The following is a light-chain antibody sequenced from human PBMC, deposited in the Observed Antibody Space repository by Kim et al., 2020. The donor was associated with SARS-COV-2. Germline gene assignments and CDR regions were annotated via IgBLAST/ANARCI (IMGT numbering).Light chain of an antibody. V-gene: IGKV3-20*01. Sequence: TVLTQSPGTLSLSPGERATLSCGASQRVSSSYLAWYQQKPGQAPRLLIYGASSRATGIPDRFSGGGSGTDFTLTISRLEPEDFAVYFCQLYGSSPMYTFGQGTKLEI. CDR3: QLYGSSPMYT. J-gene: IGKJ2*01. CDR1: QRVSSSY. CDR2: GAS.